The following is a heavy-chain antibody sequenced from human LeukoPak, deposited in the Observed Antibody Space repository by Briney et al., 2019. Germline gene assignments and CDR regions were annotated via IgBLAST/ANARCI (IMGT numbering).Heavy chain of an antibody. CDR2: IYYSGST. CDR1: GGSISSSSYC. J-gene: IGHJ6*03. V-gene: IGHV4-39*07. CDR3: ASVHCSSTSCYNGDYYMDV. D-gene: IGHD2-2*02. Sequence: SETLSLTCTVSGGSISSSSYCWGWIRQPPGKGLEWIGSIYYSGSTYYNPSLKSRVTISVDTSKNQFSLKLSSVTAADTAVYYCASVHCSSTSCYNGDYYMDVWGKGTTVTVSS.